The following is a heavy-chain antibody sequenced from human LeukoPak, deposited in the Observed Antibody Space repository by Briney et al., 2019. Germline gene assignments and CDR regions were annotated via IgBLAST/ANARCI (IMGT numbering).Heavy chain of an antibody. CDR3: ARDTSTVTTNFDY. J-gene: IGHJ4*02. D-gene: IGHD4-11*01. V-gene: IGHV1-18*01. CDR2: ISAYNDKT. CDR1: GYTFTSYG. Sequence: GASVKVSCKASGYTFTSYGISWVRQARGQGLEWMGWISAYNDKTTYAQKLQARVTMTTDTSTSTAYMELRSLRSDDTAVYYCARDTSTVTTNFDYWGQGTLVTVSS.